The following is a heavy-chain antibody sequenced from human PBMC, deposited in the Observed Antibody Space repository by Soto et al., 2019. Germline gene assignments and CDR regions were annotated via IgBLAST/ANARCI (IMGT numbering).Heavy chain of an antibody. J-gene: IGHJ6*02. CDR3: ARHSTAARRLYYYYYGMDV. CDR2: IYPGDSDT. CDR1: GYSFTSYW. V-gene: IGHV5-51*01. D-gene: IGHD6-6*01. Sequence: GESLKISCKGSGYSFTSYWIGWVRQMPGKGLEWMGIIYPGDSDTRYSPSFQGRVTISADKSISTAYLQWSSLKASDTAMYYCARHSTAARRLYYYYYGMDVWGQGTTVTVSS.